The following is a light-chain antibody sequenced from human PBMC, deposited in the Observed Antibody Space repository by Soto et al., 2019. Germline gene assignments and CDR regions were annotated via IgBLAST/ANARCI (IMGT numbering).Light chain of an antibody. Sequence: QSVLTQPASVSGSPGQSITISCTGTSSDFGDFSYVFWYQQHPGKAPKLLIYDVSNRPSGVSNRFSGSKSGDTASLTISGLQAEDEADYYGTSYTTSITYVFGTGTKVTVL. CDR3: TSYTTSITYV. V-gene: IGLV2-14*03. J-gene: IGLJ1*01. CDR2: DVS. CDR1: SSDFGDFSY.